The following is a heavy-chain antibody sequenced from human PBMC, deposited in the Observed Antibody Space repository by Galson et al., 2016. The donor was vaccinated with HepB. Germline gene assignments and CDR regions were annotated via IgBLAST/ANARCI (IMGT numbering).Heavy chain of an antibody. CDR1: GISISSGFH. V-gene: IGHV4-38-2*02. CDR2: VYHSGSA. Sequence: SETLSLTCTVSGISISSGFHWGWIRQSPGKGLEFIGTVYHSGSAYSNPSLKSRVTLSVDTSKNQLSLRLSSVTAADTAVYFCARGRYSYGCMDYWGQGSLVAVSS. J-gene: IGHJ4*02. CDR3: ARGRYSYGCMDY. D-gene: IGHD5-12*01.